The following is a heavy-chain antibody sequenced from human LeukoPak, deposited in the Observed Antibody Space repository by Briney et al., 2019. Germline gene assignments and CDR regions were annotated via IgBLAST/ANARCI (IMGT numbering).Heavy chain of an antibody. CDR2: IYYSGST. CDR3: ASGWFGELGDAFDI. D-gene: IGHD3-10*01. J-gene: IGHJ3*02. CDR1: GGSISSSSYY. V-gene: IGHV4-39*07. Sequence: SETLSLTCTVSGGSISSSSYYWGWIRQPPGKGLEWIGSIYYSGSTNYNPSLKSRVTISVDTSKNQFSLKLSSVTAADTAVYYCASGWFGELGDAFDIWGQGTMVTVSS.